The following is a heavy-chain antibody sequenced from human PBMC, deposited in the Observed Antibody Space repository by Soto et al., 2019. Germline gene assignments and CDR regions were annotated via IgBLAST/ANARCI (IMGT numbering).Heavy chain of an antibody. CDR2: MNPNSGNT. CDR1: GYTFTSYD. J-gene: IGHJ6*02. CDR3: ARLMYYYDSSGYYQAHYYYGMDV. D-gene: IGHD3-22*01. V-gene: IGHV1-8*01. Sequence: QVQLVQSGAEVKKPGASVKVSCKASGYTFTSYDINWVRQATGQGLEWMGWMNPNSGNTGYAQKFQGRVTMTRNTSXSXXYMELSILRSEDTAVYYCARLMYYYDSSGYYQAHYYYGMDVWGQGTTVTVSS.